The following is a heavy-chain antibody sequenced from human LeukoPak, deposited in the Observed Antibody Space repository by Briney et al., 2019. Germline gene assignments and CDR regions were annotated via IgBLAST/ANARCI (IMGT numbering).Heavy chain of an antibody. V-gene: IGHV3-15*01. J-gene: IGHJ4*02. CDR3: TPHYYGSSGYDY. Sequence: GGSLRLSCAASGFTFSNFGMYWVRQAPGKGLEWVGRIKSKTDGGTTDYAAPVKGRFTISRDDSKNTLYLQMNSLKTEDTAVYYCTPHYYGSSGYDYWGQGTLVTVSS. D-gene: IGHD3-22*01. CDR1: GFTFSNFG. CDR2: IKSKTDGGTT.